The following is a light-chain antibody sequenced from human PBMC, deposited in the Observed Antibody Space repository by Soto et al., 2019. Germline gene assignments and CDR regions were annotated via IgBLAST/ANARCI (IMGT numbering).Light chain of an antibody. CDR3: QPYNSHSRT. Sequence: DIQMTQSPSTVSAYVGDSVTITCRASQSIDSWLAWYQHKPGKAPKLLIFKASTLETGVPSRFSGSGSETEFTLTISSLQPDASATYDCQPYNSHSRTFGQGTKVDIK. V-gene: IGKV1-5*03. J-gene: IGKJ1*01. CDR2: KAS. CDR1: QSIDSW.